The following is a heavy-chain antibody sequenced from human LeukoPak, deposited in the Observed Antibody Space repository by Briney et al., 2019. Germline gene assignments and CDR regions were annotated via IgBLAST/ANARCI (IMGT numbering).Heavy chain of an antibody. CDR3: ARVGRSGWSQKYSFDY. D-gene: IGHD6-19*01. Sequence: SEPLSLTCTVSGGSISSYYWSWIRQPPGKGLEWIGYIYYSGSTNYNPSLKSRVTISVDTSKNQFSLKLSSVTAADTAVYYCARVGRSGWSQKYSFDYWGQGTLVTVSS. J-gene: IGHJ4*02. CDR1: GGSISSYY. V-gene: IGHV4-59*01. CDR2: IYYSGST.